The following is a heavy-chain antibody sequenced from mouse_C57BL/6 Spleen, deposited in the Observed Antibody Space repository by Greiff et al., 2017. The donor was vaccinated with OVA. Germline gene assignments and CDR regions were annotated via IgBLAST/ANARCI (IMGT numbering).Heavy chain of an antibody. V-gene: IGHV1-50*01. J-gene: IGHJ4*01. Sequence: QVQLQQPGAELVKPGASVKLSCKASGYTFTSYWMQWVKQRPGQGLEWIGEIDPSDSYTNYNQKFKGKATLTVDTSASTAYMQLSSLTSEDSAVYYCARKGDLMDYWGQGTSVTVSS. CDR1: GYTFTSYW. CDR3: ARKGDLMDY. CDR2: IDPSDSYT.